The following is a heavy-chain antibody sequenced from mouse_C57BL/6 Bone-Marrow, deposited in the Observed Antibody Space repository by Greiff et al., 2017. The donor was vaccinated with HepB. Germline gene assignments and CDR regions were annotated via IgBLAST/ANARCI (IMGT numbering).Heavy chain of an antibody. V-gene: IGHV1-74*01. CDR2: IHPSDSDT. D-gene: IGHD2-1*01. CDR3: AMGGNYRTWFAS. J-gene: IGHJ3*01. Sequence: QVQLQQPGAELVKPGASVKVSCKASGYTFTSYWMHWVKQMPGQGLEWIGRIHPSDSDTNYNQKFKGKATLTVDKSSSTAYMQLSSLTSEDSAVYYCAMGGNYRTWFASWGLGTLVTVSA. CDR1: GYTFTSYW.